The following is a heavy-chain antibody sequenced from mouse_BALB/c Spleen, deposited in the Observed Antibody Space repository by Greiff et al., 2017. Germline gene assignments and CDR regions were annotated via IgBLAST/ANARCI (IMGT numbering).Heavy chain of an antibody. CDR1: GFTFSSYA. Sequence: DVKLVESGGGLVKPGGSLKLSCAASGFTFSSYAMSWVRQTPEKRLEWVASISSGGSTYYPDSVKGRFTISRDNARNILYLQMSSLRSEDTSMYCCARGGPPYAMDYWGQGTSVTVSS. V-gene: IGHV5-6-5*01. CDR2: ISSGGST. CDR3: ARGGPPYAMDY. J-gene: IGHJ4*01.